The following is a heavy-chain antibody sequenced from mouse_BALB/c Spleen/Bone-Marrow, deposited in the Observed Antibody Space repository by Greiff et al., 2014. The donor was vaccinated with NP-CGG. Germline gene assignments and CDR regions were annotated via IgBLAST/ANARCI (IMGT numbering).Heavy chain of an antibody. CDR3: ARLIYGSSYIVDF. Sequence: VQLQESGAELVKPGASVKLSCKASGYTFTGYWMHWVKQRPGQGLEWIGEINPSNGRTNYNEKFKSMAILTVDKSSSTAYMQLSGLTSEDSAVFYCARLIYGSSYIVDFWGQGTSVTVSS. D-gene: IGHD1-1*01. CDR1: GYTFTGYW. J-gene: IGHJ4*01. V-gene: IGHV1S81*02. CDR2: INPSNGRT.